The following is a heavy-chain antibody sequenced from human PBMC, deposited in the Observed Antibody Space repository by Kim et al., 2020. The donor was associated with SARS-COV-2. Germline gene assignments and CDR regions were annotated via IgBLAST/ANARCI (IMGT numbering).Heavy chain of an antibody. CDR1: GYTFTSYA. V-gene: IGHV7-4-1*02. J-gene: IGHJ6*02. D-gene: IGHD6-19*01. CDR3: ARRADKWLVWGTNYYYGMDV. CDR2: INTNTGNP. Sequence: ASVKVSCKASGYTFTSYAMNWVRQAPGQGLEWMGWINTNTGNPTYAQGFTGRFVFSLDTTVSTAYLQISSLKAEDTAVYYCARRADKWLVWGTNYYYGMDVWGQGTPVTVSS.